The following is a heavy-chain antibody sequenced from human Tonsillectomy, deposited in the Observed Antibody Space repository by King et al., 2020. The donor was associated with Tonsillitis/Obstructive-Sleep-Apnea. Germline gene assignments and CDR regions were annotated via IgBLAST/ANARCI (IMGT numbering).Heavy chain of an antibody. Sequence: VQLVESGGGVVQPGRSLRLSCAASGFTFSSYGMHWVRQAPGKGLEWVAVIWYDGSNKYYADSVKGRFTISRDNSKNTLYLQMNSLRAEDTAVYYCARDRAPYGILIYGMDVWGQGTTVTVSS. J-gene: IGHJ6*02. V-gene: IGHV3-33*01. CDR2: IWYDGSNK. CDR3: ARDRAPYGILIYGMDV. CDR1: GFTFSSYG. D-gene: IGHD3-9*01.